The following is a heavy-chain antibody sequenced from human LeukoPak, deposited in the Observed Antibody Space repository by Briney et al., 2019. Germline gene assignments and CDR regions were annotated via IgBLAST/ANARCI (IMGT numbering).Heavy chain of an antibody. CDR1: GFTFDSYS. Sequence: HGGSLRLSCAASGFTFDSYSMSWVRQAPGKGLEWVSYISSSSSTIYYADSVKGRFTISRDNAKNSLYLQMNSLRAEDTAVYYCARDKPYSSSWFRFDYWGQGTLVTVSS. J-gene: IGHJ4*02. CDR2: ISSSSSTI. V-gene: IGHV3-48*01. D-gene: IGHD6-13*01. CDR3: ARDKPYSSSWFRFDY.